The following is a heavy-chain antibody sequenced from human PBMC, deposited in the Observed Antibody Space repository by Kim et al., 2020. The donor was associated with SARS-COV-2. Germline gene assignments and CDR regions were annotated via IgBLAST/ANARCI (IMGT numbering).Heavy chain of an antibody. D-gene: IGHD2-15*01. J-gene: IGHJ6*02. CDR2: ST. Sequence: STGYAQKFHDRVTMTRNTSTSTAYMELTSLRSEDTAMYYCAKGIFYGMDVWGQGTTVTVSS. V-gene: IGHV1-8*01. CDR3: AKGIFYGMDV.